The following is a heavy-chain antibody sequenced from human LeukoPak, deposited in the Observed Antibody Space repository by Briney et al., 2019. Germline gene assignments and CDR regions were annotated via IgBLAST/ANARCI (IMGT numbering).Heavy chain of an antibody. Sequence: SVKVSCKASGGTFISYAISWVRQAPGQGGEWMGRIIPIFGTANYAQKFQGRVTITTDESTSTDYMELSSLRSEDTAVYYCARGLELGEEGYYFDYWGQGTLVTVSS. V-gene: IGHV1-69*05. CDR3: ARGLELGEEGYYFDY. CDR1: GGTFISYA. CDR2: IIPIFGTA. D-gene: IGHD1-7*01. J-gene: IGHJ4*02.